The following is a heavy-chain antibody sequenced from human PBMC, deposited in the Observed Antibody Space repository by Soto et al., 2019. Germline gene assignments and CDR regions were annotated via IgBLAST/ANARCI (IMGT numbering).Heavy chain of an antibody. Sequence: SETLSLTCTVSGGSISSSSYYWGWIRQPPGKGLEWIGSIYYSGSTYYNPSLKSRVTISVDTSKNQFSPKLSFVTAADTAVYFCFRLITFGGVIVPMMDYWCQGTLVTVSS. D-gene: IGHD3-16*02. CDR2: IYYSGST. J-gene: IGHJ4*02. CDR3: FRLITFGGVIVPMMDY. V-gene: IGHV4-39*01. CDR1: GGSISSSSYY.